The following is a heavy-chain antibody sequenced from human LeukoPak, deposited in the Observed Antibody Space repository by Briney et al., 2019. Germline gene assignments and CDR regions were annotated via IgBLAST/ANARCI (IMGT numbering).Heavy chain of an antibody. Sequence: PSETLSLTCTVSGGSISSYYWSWIRQPPGKGLEWIGYIYYSGSTNYNPSLKSRVTISVDTSKNQFSLKLSSVTAADTAVYYCARDGLRGEGLDYWGQGTLVTVSS. D-gene: IGHD3-10*01. CDR3: ARDGLRGEGLDY. J-gene: IGHJ4*02. CDR2: IYYSGST. CDR1: GGSISSYY. V-gene: IGHV4-59*12.